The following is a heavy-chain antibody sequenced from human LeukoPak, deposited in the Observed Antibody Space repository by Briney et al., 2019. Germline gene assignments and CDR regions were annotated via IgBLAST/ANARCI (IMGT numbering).Heavy chain of an antibody. CDR2: ISAYNDNT. CDR1: GYTFTSYG. J-gene: IGHJ4*02. CDR3: ARSKAALLVCGAAY. D-gene: IGHD6-25*01. V-gene: IGHV1-18*01. Sequence: ASVKVSCKASGYTFTSYGISWVRQAPGQGLEWMGWISAYNDNTDYAQNLQGRVSMTTDTSTSTAYMELRSLRSDDTAVYYCARSKAALLVCGAAYWGQVSLVPVYS.